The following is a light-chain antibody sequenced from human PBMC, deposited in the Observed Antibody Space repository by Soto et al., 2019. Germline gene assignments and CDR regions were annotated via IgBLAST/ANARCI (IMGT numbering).Light chain of an antibody. CDR3: CSYAGSYTFHVV. Sequence: QSVLTQPRSVSGSPGQSVTISCTGTSSDVGGYNYVSWYQQHPGKAPKLMIYDVSKRPSGVPDRFSGSKSGNTASLTISGLQAEDEADYDCCSYAGSYTFHVVFGGGTKLTVL. CDR1: SSDVGGYNY. J-gene: IGLJ2*01. V-gene: IGLV2-11*01. CDR2: DVS.